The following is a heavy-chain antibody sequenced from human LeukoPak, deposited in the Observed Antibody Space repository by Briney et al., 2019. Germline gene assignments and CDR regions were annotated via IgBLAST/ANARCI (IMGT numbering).Heavy chain of an antibody. CDR3: ARIYGDYGYYYYGMDV. V-gene: IGHV1-18*01. Sequence: ASVKVSCKASGYTFTSYGISWVRQAPGQGPEWMGRISAYNGNTNYAQKLQGRVTMTTDTSTSTAYMELRGLRSDDTAVYYCARIYGDYGYYYYGMDVWGQGTTVTVSS. D-gene: IGHD4-17*01. J-gene: IGHJ6*02. CDR1: GYTFTSYG. CDR2: ISAYNGNT.